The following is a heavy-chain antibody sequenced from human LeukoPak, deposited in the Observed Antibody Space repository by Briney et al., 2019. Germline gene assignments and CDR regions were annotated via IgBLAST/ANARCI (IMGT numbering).Heavy chain of an antibody. CDR1: GGSISSYY. CDR2: IYYSGST. J-gene: IGHJ4*02. V-gene: IGHV4-59*12. Sequence: SETLSLTCTVSGGSISSYYWSWLRQPPGKGLEWIGYIYYSGSTNYNPSLKSRVTISVDTSKNQFSLKLSSVTAADTAVYYCARGFGLYCSSTSCYGGGGLDYWGQGTLVTVSS. D-gene: IGHD2-2*01. CDR3: ARGFGLYCSSTSCYGGGGLDY.